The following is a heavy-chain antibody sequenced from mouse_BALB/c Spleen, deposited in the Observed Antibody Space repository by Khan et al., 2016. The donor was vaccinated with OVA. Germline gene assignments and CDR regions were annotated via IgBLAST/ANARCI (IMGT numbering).Heavy chain of an antibody. V-gene: IGHV2-6-4*01. J-gene: IGHJ1*01. Sequence: QVQLKESGPGLVAPSQSLSITCTVSGFSLSRYSVHWVRQPPGKGLEWLGMMWSGGSTDSNSALKSRLSIRKDNSKSQVFLKMNSLQTDDTAMYDGGRDRDGGSYWYVDVWGAGTTVTVSS. CDR1: GFSLSRYS. CDR2: MWSGGST. D-gene: IGHD2-14*01. CDR3: GRDRDGGSYWYVDV.